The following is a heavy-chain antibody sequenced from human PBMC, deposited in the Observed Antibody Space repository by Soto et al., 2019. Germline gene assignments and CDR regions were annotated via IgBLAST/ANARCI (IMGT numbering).Heavy chain of an antibody. Sequence: GGSLRLSCAASGFTFSNYAMSWVRQAPGRGLEWVSAISDSGGNTNYVDSVKGRFTISRDNSKNTLYLQMNRLRAEDTAVYYCAKDLIPGSHSATDFSGPATLVTVST. CDR2: ISDSGGNT. CDR1: GFTFSNYA. D-gene: IGHD2-21*01. CDR3: AKDLIPGSHSATDF. J-gene: IGHJ4*02. V-gene: IGHV3-23*01.